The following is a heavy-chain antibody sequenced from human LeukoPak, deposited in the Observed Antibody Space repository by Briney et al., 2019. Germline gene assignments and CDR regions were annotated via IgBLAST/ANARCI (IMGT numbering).Heavy chain of an antibody. CDR2: INPNTGGT. D-gene: IGHD2-15*01. Sequence: ASVKVSCKASGYTFTGYYMHWVRQAPGQGLEWMGWINPNTGGTNYAQKFQGRVTMTRDTSISTAYMELSRLRSDDTAVYYCARVPIHCSGGSCQAKYNYYMDVWGKGTTVTVSS. J-gene: IGHJ6*03. V-gene: IGHV1-2*02. CDR1: GYTFTGYY. CDR3: ARVPIHCSGGSCQAKYNYYMDV.